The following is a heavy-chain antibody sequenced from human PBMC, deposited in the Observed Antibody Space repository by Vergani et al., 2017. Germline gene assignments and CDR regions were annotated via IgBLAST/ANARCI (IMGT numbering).Heavy chain of an antibody. V-gene: IGHV3-23*01. CDR1: GFTFYNYA. CDR2: ISGSVGNT. Sequence: EVQLLESGGGLVQPGGSLRLSCAASGFTFYNYAMTWVRQAPGKGLEWVAGISGSVGNTYYADSVKGRFTISRDNSKATVSLQMNSLRAEDTAVYYCATGRYCSCGRCYRHFEFWGQGTLVTVSS. J-gene: IGHJ4*02. D-gene: IGHD2-15*01. CDR3: ATGRYCSCGRCYRHFEF.